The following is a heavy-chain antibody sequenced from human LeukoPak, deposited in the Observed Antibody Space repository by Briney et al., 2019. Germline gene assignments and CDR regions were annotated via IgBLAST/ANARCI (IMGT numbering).Heavy chain of an antibody. CDR3: ARHTSYGSGIKFHAFDI. V-gene: IGHV5-51*01. D-gene: IGHD3-10*01. CDR1: GYSFTSYW. CDR2: IYPGDSDT. Sequence: PGESLKISCKGSGYSFTSYWIGWVRQVPGKGLEWMGTIYPGDSDTRYSPSFQGQVTISADKSISTAYLQWSSLKASDTAMYYCARHTSYGSGIKFHAFDIWGQGTMVTVSS. J-gene: IGHJ3*02.